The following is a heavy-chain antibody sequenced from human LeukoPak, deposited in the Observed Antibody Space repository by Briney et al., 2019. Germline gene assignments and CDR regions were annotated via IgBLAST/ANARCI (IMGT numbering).Heavy chain of an antibody. D-gene: IGHD2-2*01. CDR1: GGSVSSGSYY. J-gene: IGHJ3*02. Sequence: SETLSLTCTVSGGSVSSGSYYWSWIRQPPGKGLEWIGYIYYSGSTNYTPSLKSRVTISVDTSKNQFSLKLSSVTAADTAVYYCARDGRFGDPYCSSTSCPYDAFDIWGQGTMVTVSS. CDR2: IYYSGST. V-gene: IGHV4-61*01. CDR3: ARDGRFGDPYCSSTSCPYDAFDI.